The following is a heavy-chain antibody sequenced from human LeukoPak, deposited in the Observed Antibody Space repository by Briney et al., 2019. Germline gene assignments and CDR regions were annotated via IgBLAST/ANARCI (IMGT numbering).Heavy chain of an antibody. D-gene: IGHD6-13*01. J-gene: IGHJ6*02. V-gene: IGHV3-30-3*01. CDR2: ISYDGSNK. CDR1: GFTFSSYA. CDR3: ASPGIAAAGYTNYYYGMDV. Sequence: GGSLRLSCAASGFTFSSYAMHWVRQAPGKGLEWVAVISYDGSNKYYADSVKGRFTISRDNSKNTLYLQMNSLRAEDTAVYYCASPGIAAAGYTNYYYGMDVWGQGTTVTVSS.